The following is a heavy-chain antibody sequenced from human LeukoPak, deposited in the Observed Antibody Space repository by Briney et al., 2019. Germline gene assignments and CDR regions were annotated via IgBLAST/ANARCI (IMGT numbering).Heavy chain of an antibody. CDR1: GFTFSSYW. CDR2: INSDGSST. CDR3: ARASSTGDGFIWEGAFDI. D-gene: IGHD5-24*01. V-gene: IGHV3-74*01. J-gene: IGHJ3*02. Sequence: GGSLRLSCAASGFTFSSYWMHWVRQAPGKGLVWVSRINSDGSSTSYADSVKGRFTISRDNAKNTLYLQMNSLRAEDTAVYYCARASSTGDGFIWEGAFDIWGQGTMVTVSS.